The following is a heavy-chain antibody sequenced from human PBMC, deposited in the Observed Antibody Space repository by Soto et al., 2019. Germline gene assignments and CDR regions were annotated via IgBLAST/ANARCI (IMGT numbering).Heavy chain of an antibody. CDR3: ARSLSSSSGYFDP. J-gene: IGHJ5*02. CDR1: GGSVTSHH. V-gene: IGHV4-59*08. CDR2: TSYTGKT. D-gene: IGHD6-6*01. Sequence: SETLSLTCFVSGGSVTSHHWSWIQQFPGQGLQWIAYTSYTGKTYYNPSLKSRPFISLDTSKSQFFLRLTSVTAADTAMYYCARSLSSSSGYFDPWGQGTLVTVSS.